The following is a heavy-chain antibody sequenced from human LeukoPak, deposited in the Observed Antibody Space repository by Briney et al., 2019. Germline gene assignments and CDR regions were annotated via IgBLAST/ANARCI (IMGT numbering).Heavy chain of an antibody. CDR1: GFTFRSYA. V-gene: IGHV3-23*01. J-gene: IGHJ4*02. CDR2: ISGSGGST. Sequence: GGSLSLSCAASGFTFRSYAMSWVRQAPGKGLEWVSAISGSGGSTYYADSVKGRFTISRDDSKNTLYLQMNSLRAEDTAVYYCAKDNWNYGYYFDYWGQGTLVTLSS. D-gene: IGHD1-7*01. CDR3: AKDNWNYGYYFDY.